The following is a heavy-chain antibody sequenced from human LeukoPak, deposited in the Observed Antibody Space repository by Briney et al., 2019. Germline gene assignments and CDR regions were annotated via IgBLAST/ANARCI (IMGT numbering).Heavy chain of an antibody. CDR1: GYSINSGYY. Sequence: SETLSLTCTVSGYSINSGYYWSWIRQPPGKRLEWIGSIYYSGSTYSNPTLKSRLTISVDTSKNQFSLKLSSVTAADTAVYYCAKVRAGHYFDYWGQGTLVTVSS. J-gene: IGHJ4*02. D-gene: IGHD6-19*01. CDR2: IYYSGST. CDR3: AKVRAGHYFDY. V-gene: IGHV4-38-2*02.